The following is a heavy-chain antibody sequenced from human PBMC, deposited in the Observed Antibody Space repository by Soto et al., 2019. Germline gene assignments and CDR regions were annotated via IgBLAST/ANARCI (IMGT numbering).Heavy chain of an antibody. CDR3: ARGIFGSGTANDY. CDR2: INGDGSGT. Sequence: EVQLVESGGGLVQPGGSLRLSCAASGFTFSGSWMHWVRQAPGKGLVWVSRINGDGSGTSYAYFVKGRLTISRDDDKNTLFLQLIGIRAENTAVYYCARGIFGSGTANDYWGQGTLVTVSS. J-gene: IGHJ4*02. CDR1: GFTFSGSW. V-gene: IGHV3-74*01. D-gene: IGHD3-10*01.